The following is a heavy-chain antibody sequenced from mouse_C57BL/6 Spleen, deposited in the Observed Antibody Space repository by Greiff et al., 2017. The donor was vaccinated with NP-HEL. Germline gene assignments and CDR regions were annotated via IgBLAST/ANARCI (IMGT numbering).Heavy chain of an antibody. CDR3: VRGGASYPYAMDY. D-gene: IGHD2-12*01. Sequence: EVKLVESGGGLVQPKGSLKLSCAASGFSFNTYAMNWVRQAPGKGLEWVARIRSNSNNNASYYAVQVKARFTISSDDSESKLYLQMNNLKTKDTSVYYCVRGGASYPYAMDYWGQGTSVTVSS. V-gene: IGHV10-1*01. CDR1: GFSFNTYA. CDR2: IRSNSNNNAS. J-gene: IGHJ4*01.